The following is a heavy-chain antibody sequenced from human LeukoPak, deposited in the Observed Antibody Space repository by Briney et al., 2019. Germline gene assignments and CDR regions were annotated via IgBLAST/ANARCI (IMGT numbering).Heavy chain of an antibody. Sequence: ASVKVSCKASGYTFSTYDVIWVRQATGQGLEWMGWMNPNSGNTGYALKFRGRVTMTGDTSISTAYMELSSLISEDTAVYYCARAIRNQLLSDHWGPGTLVTVSS. CDR2: MNPNSGNT. D-gene: IGHD2-2*01. CDR1: GYTFSTYD. J-gene: IGHJ4*02. V-gene: IGHV1-8*01. CDR3: ARAIRNQLLSDH.